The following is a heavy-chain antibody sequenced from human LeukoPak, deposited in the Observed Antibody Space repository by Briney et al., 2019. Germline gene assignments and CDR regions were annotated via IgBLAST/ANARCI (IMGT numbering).Heavy chain of an antibody. CDR2: INHSGST. Sequence: SETLSLTCAVYGGSFSGYYWSWIRQPPGKGLEWIGEINHSGSTNHNPSLKGRVTISVDTSKNQFSLKLSSVTAADTAVYYCARGGSSTTWELYNWFDPWGQGTLVTVSS. CDR1: GGSFSGYY. V-gene: IGHV4-34*01. CDR3: ARGGSSTTWELYNWFDP. D-gene: IGHD2-2*01. J-gene: IGHJ5*02.